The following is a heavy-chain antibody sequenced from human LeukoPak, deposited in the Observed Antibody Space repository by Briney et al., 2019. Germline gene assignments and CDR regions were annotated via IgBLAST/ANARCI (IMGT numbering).Heavy chain of an antibody. J-gene: IGHJ3*02. D-gene: IGHD2/OR15-2a*01. CDR1: GGSISSSSYY. V-gene: IGHV4-39*01. CDR3: ARPDTYDAFDI. CDR2: IYYSGST. Sequence: PSETLSLTCIVSGGSISSSSYYWGWIRQPPGKGLEWIGSIYYSGSTYYNPSLKSRVTISVDTSKNQFSLKLSSVTAADTAVYYCARPDTYDAFDIWGQRTMVTVSS.